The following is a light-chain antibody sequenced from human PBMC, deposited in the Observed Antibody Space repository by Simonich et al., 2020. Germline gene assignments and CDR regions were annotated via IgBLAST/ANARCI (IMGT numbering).Light chain of an antibody. J-gene: IGLJ2*01. V-gene: IGLV2-23*01. CDR3: CSYAGSSTVV. Sequence: QSALTQPVSVSGSPGQSITISCTGTSSDVGSYNLVSWYQQHPGKAPKLMIYECSKRPSGVSNRFSGSKSGNTASLTISGLQAEDEADYYCCSYAGSSTVVFGGGTKLTVL. CDR2: ECS. CDR1: SSDVGSYNL.